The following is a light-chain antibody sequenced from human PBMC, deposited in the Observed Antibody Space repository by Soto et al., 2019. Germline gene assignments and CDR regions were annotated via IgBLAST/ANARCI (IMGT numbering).Light chain of an antibody. J-gene: IGKJ5*01. CDR3: QQSYSNPIT. Sequence: DIQMTQSPSSLSASVGGRVTITCLAIQSISSYLNWYQQKPGQAPKLLIYAASSLQSGVPSRFSGSGSGTDFTLTISSLQPEDFETYYCQQSYSNPITFGQGTRLEIK. CDR2: AAS. CDR1: QSISSY. V-gene: IGKV1-39*01.